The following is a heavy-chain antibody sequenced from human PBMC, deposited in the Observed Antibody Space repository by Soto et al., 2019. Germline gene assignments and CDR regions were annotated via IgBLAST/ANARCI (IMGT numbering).Heavy chain of an antibody. V-gene: IGHV3-30*18. D-gene: IGHD3-10*01. CDR1: GFTFSSYG. Sequence: GGSLRLSCAASGFTFSSYGMHWVRQAPGKGLEWVAVISYDGSNKYYADSVKGRFTISRDNSKNTLYLQMNSLRAEDTAVYYFAKGATYYYGSGSYRDNWFDPWGQGTLVTVSS. J-gene: IGHJ5*02. CDR3: AKGATYYYGSGSYRDNWFDP. CDR2: ISYDGSNK.